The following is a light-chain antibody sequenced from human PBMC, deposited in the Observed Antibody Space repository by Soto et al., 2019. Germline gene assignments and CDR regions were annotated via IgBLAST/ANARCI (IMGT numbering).Light chain of an antibody. J-gene: IGLJ1*01. V-gene: IGLV2-23*02. CDR1: SSDVGNYNL. CDR2: DVS. CDR3: CSYAGDSYV. Sequence: QSALTQPASVSGSPGQSITISCTGTSSDVGNYNLVSWYQQHPGKAPKLMIYDVSKRPSGVSNRFSGSKSGNPASLTISWLQADDEADYYCCSYAGDSYVFGTGTKVTVL.